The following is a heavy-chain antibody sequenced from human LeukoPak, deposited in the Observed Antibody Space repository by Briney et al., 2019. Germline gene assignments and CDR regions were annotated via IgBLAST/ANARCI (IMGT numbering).Heavy chain of an antibody. J-gene: IGHJ4*02. D-gene: IGHD7-27*01. CDR2: IRFDGSNI. Sequence: PGGSLRLSCAASGISFSAHGMHWVRQAPGKGLEWVAIIRFDGSNIHYADSVKGRFTISRDNSKNTLYLQMNSLRVEDTAVYYCAIDPNWGTHSWGQGVLVTVSS. CDR1: GISFSAHG. CDR3: AIDPNWGTHS. V-gene: IGHV3-30*02.